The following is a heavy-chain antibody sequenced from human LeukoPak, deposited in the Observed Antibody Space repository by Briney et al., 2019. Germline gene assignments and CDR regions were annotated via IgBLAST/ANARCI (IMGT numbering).Heavy chain of an antibody. CDR3: ARDRGSGYAFDI. V-gene: IGHV3-33*01. D-gene: IGHD3-22*01. Sequence: GRSLRLSCAASGLIFSNYGMHWVRQAPGKGLEWVALIWYDGSNKYYADSVKGRFTISRDSSKNTLYLQMNSLRAEDTAVYYCARDRGSGYAFDIWGQGTMVTVSS. CDR2: IWYDGSNK. J-gene: IGHJ3*02. CDR1: GLIFSNYG.